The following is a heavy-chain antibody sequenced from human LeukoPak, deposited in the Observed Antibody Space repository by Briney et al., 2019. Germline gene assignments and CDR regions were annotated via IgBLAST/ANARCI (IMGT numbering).Heavy chain of an antibody. CDR1: GFTFSSYS. J-gene: IGHJ4*02. V-gene: IGHV3-48*01. CDR2: ISSSSTI. Sequence: GGSLRLSCAASGFTFSSYSMNWVRQAPGKGLEWVSYISSSSTIYYADSVKGRFTISRDNSKNTLYLQMNSLRAEDTAVYYCARDLEHYYDSSGYRYWGQGTLVTVSS. CDR3: ARDLEHYYDSSGYRY. D-gene: IGHD3-22*01.